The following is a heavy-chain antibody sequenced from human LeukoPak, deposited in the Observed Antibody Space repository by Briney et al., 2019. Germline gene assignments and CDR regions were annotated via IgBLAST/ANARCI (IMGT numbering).Heavy chain of an antibody. CDR3: ARSYQMLSLGY. D-gene: IGHD2-2*01. CDR2: INYSGST. Sequence: SETLSLTCGVFGRSFSGYYWTWIRQSPGKGLEWIGEINYSGSTNYNPSLKSRVIISIDTSKNQFSLKLSSVTAADTAMYYCARSYQMLSLGYWGQGTLVTVSS. V-gene: IGHV4-34*01. CDR1: GRSFSGYY. J-gene: IGHJ4*02.